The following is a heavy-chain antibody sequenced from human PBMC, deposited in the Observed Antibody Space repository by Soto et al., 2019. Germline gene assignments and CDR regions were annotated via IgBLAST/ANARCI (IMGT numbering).Heavy chain of an antibody. CDR3: AKDYTVVVAATGFDY. CDR2: ISGSGGST. J-gene: IGHJ4*02. CDR1: GFTFSSYA. V-gene: IGHV3-23*01. Sequence: EVQLLESGGGLVQPGGSLRLSCAASGFTFSSYAMSWVRQAPGKGIEWVSAISGSGGSTYYADSVKGRFTISRDNSKYTLYLQMNSLRAEDTAVYYCAKDYTVVVAATGFDYWGQGTLVTVSS. D-gene: IGHD2-15*01.